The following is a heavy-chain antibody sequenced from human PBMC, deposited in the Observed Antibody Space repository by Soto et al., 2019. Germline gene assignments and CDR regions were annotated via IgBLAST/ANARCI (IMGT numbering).Heavy chain of an antibody. Sequence: PSETLSLTCAVSGGSISSSNWWSWVRQPPGKGLEWIGEIYHSGSTNYNPSLKSRVTISVDTSKNQFSLKLSSVTAADTAVYYCVRLTNNWTFDYWGQGTLVTVSS. V-gene: IGHV4-4*02. CDR3: VRLTNNWTFDY. J-gene: IGHJ4*02. CDR2: IYHSGST. D-gene: IGHD1-20*01. CDR1: GGSISSSNW.